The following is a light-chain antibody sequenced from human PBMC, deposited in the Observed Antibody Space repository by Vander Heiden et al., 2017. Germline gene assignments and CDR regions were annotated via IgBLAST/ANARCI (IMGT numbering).Light chain of an antibody. CDR3: QRDGCSLWT. Sequence: EIVLTQSPGTLSLSPGERATLSCRASQSVGSNTFAWYQQKPGQAPRLLIYGASNRAAGIPDRFSGSWSGTDFTLTISRLEPEDFAFYYCQRDGCSLWTFGQGTKVEVK. V-gene: IGKV3-20*01. CDR1: QSVGSNT. CDR2: GAS. J-gene: IGKJ1*01.